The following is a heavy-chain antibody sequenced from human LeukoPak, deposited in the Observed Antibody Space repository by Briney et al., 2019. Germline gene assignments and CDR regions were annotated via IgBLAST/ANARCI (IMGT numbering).Heavy chain of an antibody. J-gene: IGHJ6*03. CDR1: GGSISSYY. V-gene: IGHV4-59*08. CDR2: IYYSGST. Sequence: PSETLSLTCTGYGGSISSYYWGWIRQPPGKGLEWIGYIYYSGSTNYNPSLKSRVTISVDTSKNQFSLKLSSVAAADTAVYYCARHFAFSYYYMDVWGKGTTVTVSS. CDR3: ARHFAFSYYYMDV.